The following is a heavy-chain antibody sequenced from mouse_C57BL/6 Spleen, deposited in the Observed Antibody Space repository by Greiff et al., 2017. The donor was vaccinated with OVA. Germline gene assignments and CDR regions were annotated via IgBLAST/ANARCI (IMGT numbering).Heavy chain of an antibody. CDR1: GYAFTNYL. V-gene: IGHV1-54*01. D-gene: IGHD2-3*01. CDR3: ARGIYDGYCVDY. Sequence: VQLQQSGAELVRPGTSVKVSCKASGYAFTNYLIEWVKQRPGQGLEWIGVINPGSGGTNYNEKFKGKATLTADKSSSTAYMQLSSLTSEDSAVYFCARGIYDGYCVDYWGQGTTLTVSS. J-gene: IGHJ2*01. CDR2: INPGSGGT.